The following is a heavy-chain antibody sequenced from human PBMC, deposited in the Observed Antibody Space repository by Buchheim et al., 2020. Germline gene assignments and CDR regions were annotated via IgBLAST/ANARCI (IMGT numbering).Heavy chain of an antibody. CDR2: IYHSGST. Sequence: QVQLQESGPGLVKPSETLSLTCTVSGGSISSYYWSWIRQPPGKGLEWIGYIYHSGSTNYIPSLKSRVTISIDTSKNQFSLKLSSETAADTAVYYCARDIDYWGQGTL. V-gene: IGHV4-59*01. CDR1: GGSISSYY. J-gene: IGHJ4*01. CDR3: ARDIDY.